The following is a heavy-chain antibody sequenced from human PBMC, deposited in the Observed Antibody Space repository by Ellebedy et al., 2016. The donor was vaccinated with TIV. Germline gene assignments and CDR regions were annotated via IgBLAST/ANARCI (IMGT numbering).Heavy chain of an antibody. J-gene: IGHJ4*02. Sequence: MPSETLSLTCTVSGGSISSYYWSWIRQPPGKGLEWIGYISYSGSTNYNPALKSRVTISVDTSKNQFSLKLSSVTAADTAVYYCARHSIVVVPAAIGYWGQGTLVTVSS. CDR1: GGSISSYY. CDR2: ISYSGST. V-gene: IGHV4-59*01. D-gene: IGHD2-2*02. CDR3: ARHSIVVVPAAIGY.